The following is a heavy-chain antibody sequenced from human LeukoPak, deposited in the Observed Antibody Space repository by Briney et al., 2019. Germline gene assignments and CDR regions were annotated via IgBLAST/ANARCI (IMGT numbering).Heavy chain of an antibody. Sequence: SETLSLTCTVSGGSISSYYWSWIRQPPGKGLEWIGYIYYSGSTNYNPSLKSRVTISVDTSKNQFSLKLSSVTAADTAVYYCASGGYSYAGHFDYWGQGTLVTVSS. CDR3: ASGGYSYAGHFDY. CDR2: IYYSGST. V-gene: IGHV4-59*01. J-gene: IGHJ4*02. CDR1: GGSISSYY. D-gene: IGHD5-18*01.